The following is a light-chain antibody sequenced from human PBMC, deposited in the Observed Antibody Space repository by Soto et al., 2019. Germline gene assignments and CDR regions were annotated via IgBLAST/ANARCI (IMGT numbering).Light chain of an antibody. Sequence: EIVLTQSPATLSLSPGERANLSCRASQNIRNFLAWYQQKPGQAPRLLMYGPSVRATGVPARFSGSGSGTDFTLTISRLEPEDFAVYYCQQYGSSPTFGQGTKVDIK. CDR1: QNIRNF. J-gene: IGKJ1*01. CDR2: GPS. V-gene: IGKV3-20*01. CDR3: QQYGSSPT.